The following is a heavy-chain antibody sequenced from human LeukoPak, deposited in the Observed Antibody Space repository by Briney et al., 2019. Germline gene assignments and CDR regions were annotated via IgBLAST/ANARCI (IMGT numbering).Heavy chain of an antibody. CDR3: VRDVDRDSWPDY. D-gene: IGHD6-13*01. CDR2: IKQDGSEK. Sequence: GGSLRLSCAACGFTFSSYWMNWVRQLPGKGLEWLANIKQDGSEKYYVDSVKGRFTISRDNAKNSLYLQMNSLRTEDTAVYYCVRDVDRDSWPDYWGQGTLVTVSS. V-gene: IGHV3-7*01. J-gene: IGHJ4*02. CDR1: GFTFSSYW.